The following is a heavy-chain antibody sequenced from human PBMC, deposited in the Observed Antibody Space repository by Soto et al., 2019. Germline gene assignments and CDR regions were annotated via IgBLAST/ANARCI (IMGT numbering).Heavy chain of an antibody. Sequence: PSETLSLTCTVSGVSITSYKWSWIRQSPGKGLEWIAYMYSSGSSSYNPSLKSRVTISVDTSRNQYSLQLSSATAADTAVYYCAREWSAFDYWGQGILVTVSS. J-gene: IGHJ4*02. CDR3: AREWSAFDY. D-gene: IGHD2-15*01. V-gene: IGHV4-59*01. CDR2: MYSSGSS. CDR1: GVSITSYK.